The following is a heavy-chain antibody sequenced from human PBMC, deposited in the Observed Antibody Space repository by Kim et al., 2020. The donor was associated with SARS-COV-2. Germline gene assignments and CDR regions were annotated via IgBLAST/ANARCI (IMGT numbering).Heavy chain of an antibody. CDR2: IYSGGST. V-gene: IGHV3-66*01. J-gene: IGHJ6*02. D-gene: IGHD5-18*01. CDR3: ARDYSGGYGYYYGMDV. Sequence: GGSLRLSCAASGFTVSSNYMSWVRQAPGKGLEWVSVIYSGGSTYYADSVKGRFTISRDNSKNTLYLQMNSLRAEDTAVYYCARDYSGGYGYYYGMDVWGQGTTVTVSS. CDR1: GFTVSSNY.